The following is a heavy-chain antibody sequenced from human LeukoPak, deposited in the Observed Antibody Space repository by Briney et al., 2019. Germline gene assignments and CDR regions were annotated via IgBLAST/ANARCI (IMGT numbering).Heavy chain of an antibody. V-gene: IGHV3-30*18. CDR2: ISHDGSDK. CDR1: GFTFSSYG. D-gene: IGHD5-12*01. J-gene: IGHJ4*02. Sequence: GGSLRLSCAASGFTFSSYGMHWVRQAPGKGLEWVAVISHDGSDKYYADSVKGRFTISRDNSKSTLYLQMNSLGAEDTAVYYCAKGINSGYNRYYLDYWGQGTLVTVSS. CDR3: AKGINSGYNRYYLDY.